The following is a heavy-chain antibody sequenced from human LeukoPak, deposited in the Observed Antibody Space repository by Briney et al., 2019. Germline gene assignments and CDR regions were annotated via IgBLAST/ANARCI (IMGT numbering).Heavy chain of an antibody. CDR3: LCPCWFGAAAGTDY. J-gene: IGHJ4*02. D-gene: IGHD6-13*01. CDR2: MNPNSGNT. CDR1: GYTFTSYD. V-gene: IGHV1-8*01. Sequence: ASVKVSCKASGYTFTSYDINWVRQATGQGLEWMGWMNPNSGNTGYAQKFQGRVTMTRNTSISTAYMELSSLRSEDTAVYYCLCPCWFGAAAGTDYWGQGTLVTVSS.